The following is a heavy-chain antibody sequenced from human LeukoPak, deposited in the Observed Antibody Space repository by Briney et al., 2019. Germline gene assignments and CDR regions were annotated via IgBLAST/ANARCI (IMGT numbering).Heavy chain of an antibody. Sequence: GGSLRLSSAGSGDSFTGHTMNWVRRAPGRGLEWVSHICISGSVIYYADSVKGRFTISRDNARTSLYLRMNSLRAQNTAVYYCGREYDSRATFEYWGQGTLVSV. V-gene: IGHV3-48*01. CDR1: GDSFTGHT. D-gene: IGHD6-13*01. CDR3: GREYDSRATFEY. J-gene: IGHJ4*02. CDR2: ICISGSVI.